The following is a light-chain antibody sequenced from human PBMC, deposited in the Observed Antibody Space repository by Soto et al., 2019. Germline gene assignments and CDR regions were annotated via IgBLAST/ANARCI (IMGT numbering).Light chain of an antibody. J-gene: IGLJ2*01. V-gene: IGLV2-14*01. CDR2: EVS. CDR3: SCYTSGSTIVV. Sequence: QSVLTQPASVSGYPGQSITISCTGTSYDVGGYNFVSWYQQHPGKAPKLMIYEVSHRPSGVSNRFSGSKSGNTASLTISGFQAEDEADYYCSCYTSGSTIVVFGGGTTLTVL. CDR1: SYDVGGYNF.